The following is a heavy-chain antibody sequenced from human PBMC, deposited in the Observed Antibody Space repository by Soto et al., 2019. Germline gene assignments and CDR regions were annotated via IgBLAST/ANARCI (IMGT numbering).Heavy chain of an antibody. J-gene: IGHJ4*02. D-gene: IGHD6-6*01. CDR3: ARRSIAARQLDY. Sequence: QVQLVESGGGVVQPGRSLRLSCAASGFTFSSYGMHWVRQAPGKGLEWVAVIWYDGSNKYYADSVKGRFTISRDNSKNTLYLQMNSLRAEDTAVYYGARRSIAARQLDYWGQGTLVTVSS. V-gene: IGHV3-33*01. CDR2: IWYDGSNK. CDR1: GFTFSSYG.